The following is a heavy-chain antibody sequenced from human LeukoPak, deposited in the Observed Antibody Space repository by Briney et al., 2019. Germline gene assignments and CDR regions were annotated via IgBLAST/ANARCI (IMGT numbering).Heavy chain of an antibody. Sequence: ASVRVSRTASGYPFIAHFLNWVRQAPGQGLEWMGNIDTTTGNPRYAQDFTGRFVFSLDTSVSTAYLQITSLKADDTAAYYCVRGTPTPGMDYWGQGTQVTVSS. CDR3: VRGTPTPGMDY. CDR2: IDTTTGNP. CDR1: GYPFIAHF. V-gene: IGHV7-4-1*02. J-gene: IGHJ4*02. D-gene: IGHD3-10*01.